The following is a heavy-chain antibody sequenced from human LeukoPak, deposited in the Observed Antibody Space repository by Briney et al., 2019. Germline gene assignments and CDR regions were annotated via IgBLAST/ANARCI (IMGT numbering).Heavy chain of an antibody. J-gene: IGHJ3*02. CDR1: GGSISSGSYY. D-gene: IGHD3-22*01. Sequence: SETLSLTCTVSGGSISSGSYYWSWIRQPAGKGLEWIGSIYHSGSTYYNPSLKSRVTLSVDTSKNQFSQKLTSVTAADTAVYYCARHSYYYDSSGRGAFDIWGQGTMVTVSS. V-gene: IGHV4-39*01. CDR2: IYHSGST. CDR3: ARHSYYYDSSGRGAFDI.